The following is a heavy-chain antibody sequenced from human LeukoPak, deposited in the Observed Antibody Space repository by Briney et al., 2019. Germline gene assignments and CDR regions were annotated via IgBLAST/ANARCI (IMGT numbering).Heavy chain of an antibody. CDR1: GYTFTSYD. Sequence: GASVKVSCKASGYTFTSYDINWVRQATGQGLEWMGWMNPNSGNTGYAQKFQGRVTITRNTSISTAYMELSSLRSEDTAVYYCARAPTCRSGTSHCYTLLFDYWGQGTLVTVSS. V-gene: IGHV1-8*03. CDR3: ARAPTCRSGTSHCYTLLFDY. CDR2: MNPNSGNT. D-gene: IGHD2-2*02. J-gene: IGHJ4*02.